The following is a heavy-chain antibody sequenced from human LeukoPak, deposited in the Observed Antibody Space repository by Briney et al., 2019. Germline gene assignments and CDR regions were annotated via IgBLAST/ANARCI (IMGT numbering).Heavy chain of an antibody. J-gene: IGHJ5*02. CDR2: IYPGDSDT. V-gene: IGHV5-51*01. Sequence: GESLKISCKGSGYSFTSYWIGWVRQMPGRGLEWMGIIYPGDSDTRYSPSFQGQVTISADKSISTAYLQWSSLKASDTAMYYCARRIVGATARFDPWGQGTLVTVSS. D-gene: IGHD1-26*01. CDR3: ARRIVGATARFDP. CDR1: GYSFTSYW.